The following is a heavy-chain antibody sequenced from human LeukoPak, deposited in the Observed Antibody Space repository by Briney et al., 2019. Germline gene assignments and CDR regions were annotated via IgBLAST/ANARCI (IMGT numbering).Heavy chain of an antibody. CDR3: AKGEILRYFDWPSLASFDY. V-gene: IGHV3-48*01. CDR2: IISGHNTI. Sequence: GGSLRLSCTASGFSFSDYSMNWVRQAPGKGLEWVSYIISGHNTISYIDSVKGRFTISRDNSKNTMYVQMNSLRAEDTAVYYCAKGEILRYFDWPSLASFDYWGQGTLVTVSS. CDR1: GFSFSDYS. J-gene: IGHJ4*02. D-gene: IGHD3-9*01.